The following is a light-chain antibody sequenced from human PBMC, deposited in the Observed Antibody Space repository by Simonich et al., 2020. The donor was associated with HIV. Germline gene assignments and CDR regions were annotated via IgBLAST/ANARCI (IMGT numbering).Light chain of an antibody. CDR3: QQYNYWSPT. CDR1: QSVSTY. CDR2: DAS. Sequence: EIVLTQSPATLSLSPGERATLSCRASQSVSTYLAWYPQKPGQAPRLLIYDASSRATGIPARFSGSGSGTEFTLTISSLQSEDFAVYYCQQYNYWSPTFGQGTKVEIK. V-gene: IGKV3D-15*01. J-gene: IGKJ1*01.